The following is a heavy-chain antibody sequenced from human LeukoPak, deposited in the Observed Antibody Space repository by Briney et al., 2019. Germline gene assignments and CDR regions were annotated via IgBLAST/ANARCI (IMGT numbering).Heavy chain of an antibody. D-gene: IGHD4-11*01. V-gene: IGHV4-39*07. CDR1: GGSIRSSSYY. CDR2: IYYSGST. Sequence: SETLSLTRTVSGGSIRSSSYYWGWIRQPPGKGLEWIGSIYYSGSTNYNPSLKSRVTISIDASKSQFSLKLSSVTAADTAVYYCTNTNYENFDYWGQGTLVTVSS. J-gene: IGHJ4*02. CDR3: TNTNYENFDY.